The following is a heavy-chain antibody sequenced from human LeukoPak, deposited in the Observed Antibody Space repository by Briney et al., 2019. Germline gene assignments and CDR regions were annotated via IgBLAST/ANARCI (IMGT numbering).Heavy chain of an antibody. D-gene: IGHD5-24*01. CDR1: GFSFSTYS. J-gene: IGHJ4*02. Sequence: GGSLRLSCVASGFSFSTYSMKWVRQAPGKGLEWVSYITSSSNTIYYADSVKGRFTISRDNAKNSLYLQMNSLRAEDTAVYYCARDLLSRMATGVGFDYWGQGTLVTVSS. V-gene: IGHV3-48*01. CDR2: ITSSSNTI. CDR3: ARDLLSRMATGVGFDY.